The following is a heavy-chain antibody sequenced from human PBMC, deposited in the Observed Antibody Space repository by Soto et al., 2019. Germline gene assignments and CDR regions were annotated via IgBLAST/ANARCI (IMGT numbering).Heavy chain of an antibody. Sequence: SGPTLVNPTQTLTLTCNFSGFSLTNKGVGVGWIRQPPRKALEWLGIIYWDDDKRYRPSLNNRLTITKDTSKNQVALTMTNVESVDTATYYCAQLHAYSGYDWWYYPWGQGTLVTVSS. CDR1: GFSLTNKGVG. J-gene: IGHJ5*02. V-gene: IGHV2-5*02. D-gene: IGHD5-12*01. CDR3: AQLHAYSGYDWWYYP. CDR2: IYWDDDK.